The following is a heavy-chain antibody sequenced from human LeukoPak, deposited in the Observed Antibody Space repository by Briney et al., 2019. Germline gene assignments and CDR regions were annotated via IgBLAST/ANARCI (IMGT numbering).Heavy chain of an antibody. D-gene: IGHD6-13*01. CDR3: AREEGSSFPEVYFDY. CDR2: INPNSGGT. Sequence: ASVKASCKASGYTFTGYYMHWVRQAPGQGLEWMGWINPNSGGTNYAQKSQGWVTMTRDTSISTAYMELSRLRSDDTAVYYCAREEGSSFPEVYFDYWGQGTLVTVSS. V-gene: IGHV1-2*04. J-gene: IGHJ4*02. CDR1: GYTFTGYY.